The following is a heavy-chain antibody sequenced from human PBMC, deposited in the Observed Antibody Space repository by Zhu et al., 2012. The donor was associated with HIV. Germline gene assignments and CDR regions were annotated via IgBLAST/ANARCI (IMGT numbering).Heavy chain of an antibody. J-gene: IGHJ4*02. V-gene: IGHV4-4*08. D-gene: IGHD3-22*01. CDR3: ARERPDSSGYYLYFDY. Sequence: QVQLQESGPGLVKPSETLSLTCTVSGGSISNYFWSWIRQPPGKGLEWIGYVDASGSTNYNSSLKSRVTISVDTSKDQFSLKLSSVTAADTAVYYCARERPDSSGYYLYFDYWGQGTLVTVSS. CDR1: GGSISNYF. CDR2: VDASGST.